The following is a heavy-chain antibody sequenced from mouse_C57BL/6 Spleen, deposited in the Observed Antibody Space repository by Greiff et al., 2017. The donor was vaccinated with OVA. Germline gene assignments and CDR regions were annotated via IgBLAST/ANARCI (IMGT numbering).Heavy chain of an antibody. J-gene: IGHJ2*01. CDR2: IGPEAGET. V-gene: IGHV14-2*01. D-gene: IGHD1-1*01. CDR1: GFNIKDYY. CDR3: ARQVTVVPFDY. Sequence: VQLQQSGAELVKPGASVKLSCTASGFNIKDYYMHWVKQRPEQGLEWIGRIGPEAGETKYAPKFPGKATITADTSSNTAYLQLSSLTSEDTAVYYCARQVTVVPFDYWGQGTTLTVSS.